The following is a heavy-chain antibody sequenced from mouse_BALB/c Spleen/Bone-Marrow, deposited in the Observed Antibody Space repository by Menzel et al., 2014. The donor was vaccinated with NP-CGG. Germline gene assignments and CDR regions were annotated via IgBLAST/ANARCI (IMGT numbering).Heavy chain of an antibody. CDR1: GHAFTNYL. J-gene: IGHJ4*01. V-gene: IGHV1-54*01. CDR3: ARRNRDYYAMDY. Sequence: QVQLQQSGAELVRPGTSVKVSCKASGHAFTNYLLEWVKQRPGQGLEWIGVINPGSGGTKYNEKFKGKATLTVDKSSSTAYMQLSSLTSVDSAVYFCARRNRDYYAMDYWGQGTSVTVSS. CDR2: INPGSGGT.